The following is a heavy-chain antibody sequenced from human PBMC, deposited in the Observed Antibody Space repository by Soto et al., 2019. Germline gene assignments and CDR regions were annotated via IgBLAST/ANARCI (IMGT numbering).Heavy chain of an antibody. CDR1: GFTFSSYS. Sequence: GGSLRLSCAASGFTFSSYSMNWVRQAPGKGLEWVSFSSSSSNYIYYADSVKGRFTISRDNAKNSLYLQMNTLGADDTAVYYCARDGHSSGWNPDAFDIWGQGTMVTVS. CDR2: SSSSSNYI. D-gene: IGHD6-19*01. CDR3: ARDGHSSGWNPDAFDI. J-gene: IGHJ3*02. V-gene: IGHV3-21*01.